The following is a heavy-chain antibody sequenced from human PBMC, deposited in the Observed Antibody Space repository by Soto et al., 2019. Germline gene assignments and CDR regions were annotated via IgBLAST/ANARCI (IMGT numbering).Heavy chain of an antibody. CDR1: GYTFASYD. V-gene: IGHV1-8*01. Sequence: QVQLVQSGAEVKKPGAPVKVSCKASGYTFASYDINWVRQATGQGLEWMGWMSPNSGNTGYAQKFQGRVIMTRDTSTSTAYMELRSLRSDDTAVYYCARGGLLGYFQHWGQGTLVTVSS. J-gene: IGHJ1*01. D-gene: IGHD3-22*01. CDR2: MSPNSGNT. CDR3: ARGGLLGYFQH.